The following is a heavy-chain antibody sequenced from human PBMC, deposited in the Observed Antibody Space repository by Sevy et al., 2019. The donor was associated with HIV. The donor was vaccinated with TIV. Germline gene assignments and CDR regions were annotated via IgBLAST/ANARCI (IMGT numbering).Heavy chain of an antibody. CDR2: IWYDGTNK. V-gene: IGHV3-33*06. Sequence: GGSLRLSCAASGFTFSMYGMHWVRQAPGKGLEWVAMIWYDGTNKFYGDSVKGRFTISRDNSKNTLYLQLNSLRAEDTAVYYCAKGARGQWLVDDYYGLDVWGQGTTVTVSS. D-gene: IGHD6-19*01. J-gene: IGHJ6*02. CDR1: GFTFSMYG. CDR3: AKGARGQWLVDDYYGLDV.